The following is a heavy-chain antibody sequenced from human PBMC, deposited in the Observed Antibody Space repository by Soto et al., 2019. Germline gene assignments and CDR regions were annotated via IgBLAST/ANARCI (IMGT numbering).Heavy chain of an antibody. CDR3: ARSRGQRTSHASGYYYGMDV. J-gene: IGHJ6*02. D-gene: IGHD1-26*01. Sequence: QVQLVESGGGVVQPGRSLRLSCAASGFTFSNYAMHWVRQAPGKGLEWVAVISYAGDNKYYADSVKGSFTLSRDNSRNTLYLQTNSLTTEDTAMYYCARSRGQRTSHASGYYYGMDVWGQGTTVTVSS. CDR2: ISYAGDNK. V-gene: IGHV3-30-3*01. CDR1: GFTFSNYA.